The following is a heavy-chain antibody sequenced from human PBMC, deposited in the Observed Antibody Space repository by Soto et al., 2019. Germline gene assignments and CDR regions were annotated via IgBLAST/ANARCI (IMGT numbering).Heavy chain of an antibody. CDR1: GGSISSYY. D-gene: IGHD4-4*01. CDR2: IYYSGST. CDR3: TGLAVTTPGGRYYYYYGMDV. J-gene: IGHJ6*02. V-gene: IGHV4-59*01. Sequence: PSETLSLTCTVSGGSISSYYWSWIRQPPGKGLEWIGYIYYSGSTNYNPSLKSRVTISVDTSKNQFSLKLSSVTAADTAVYYCTGLAVTTPGGRYYYYYGMDVWGQGTTVTVSS.